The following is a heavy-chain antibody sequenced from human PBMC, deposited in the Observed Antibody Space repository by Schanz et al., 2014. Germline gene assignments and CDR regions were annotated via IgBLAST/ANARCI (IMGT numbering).Heavy chain of an antibody. CDR1: GGTFSSYT. CDR3: ARAGQDYSDSSGYATYYFGN. V-gene: IGHV1-69*02. D-gene: IGHD3-22*01. J-gene: IGHJ4*02. Sequence: QVQLVQSGAEVKKPGSSVKVSCKASGGTFSSYTISWVRQAPGQGPEWMGRIIPILGIGNDAQKFQGRVTITADKSTSTAYMELSSLRSEDTAVYYCARAGQDYSDSSGYATYYFGNWGQGTLVTVSS. CDR2: IIPILGIG.